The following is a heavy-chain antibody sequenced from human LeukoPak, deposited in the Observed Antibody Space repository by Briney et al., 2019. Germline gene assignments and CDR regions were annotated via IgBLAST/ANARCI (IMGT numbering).Heavy chain of an antibody. CDR3: ARDGYSYDY. Sequence: GGSLRLSCAASGFTFSSYSMNWVRQAPGKGLEWVSSISSSSSYMYYADSVKGRFTISRDNAKNSLYLQMNSLRAEDTAVYYCARDGYSYDYWGQGTLVTVSS. CDR1: GFTFSSYS. CDR2: ISSSSSYM. V-gene: IGHV3-21*01. D-gene: IGHD5-18*01. J-gene: IGHJ4*02.